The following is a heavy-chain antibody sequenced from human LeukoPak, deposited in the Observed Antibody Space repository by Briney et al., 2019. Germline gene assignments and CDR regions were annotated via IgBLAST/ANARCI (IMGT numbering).Heavy chain of an antibody. V-gene: IGHV4-34*01. D-gene: IGHD1-1*01. CDR2: INHRGST. CDR1: CVSFSDYY. J-gene: IGHJ4*02. Sequence: ASETLSLTCAVYCVSFSDYYWSWIREPPGKGLEWIGEINHRGSTNYNPSLKSRVTISLDTSKTQFSLNLSTVTDTDVDVYDCARAIYKSSGTYGYWGQGTLVTVSS. CDR3: ARAIYKSSGTYGY.